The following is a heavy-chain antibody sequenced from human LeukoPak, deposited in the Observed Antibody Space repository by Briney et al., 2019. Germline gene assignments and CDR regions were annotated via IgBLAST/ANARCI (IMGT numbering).Heavy chain of an antibody. Sequence: GGSLRLSCAASGFTFSSYEMNWVRQAPGKGLEWVSYISSSTIYYADSVKGRFTISRDNAKNSLYLQMNSLRAEDTAVYYCARESRTLANEFDYWGQGTLVTVSS. CDR3: ARESRTLANEFDY. D-gene: IGHD1-1*01. CDR1: GFTFSSYE. J-gene: IGHJ4*02. CDR2: ISSSTI. V-gene: IGHV3-48*03.